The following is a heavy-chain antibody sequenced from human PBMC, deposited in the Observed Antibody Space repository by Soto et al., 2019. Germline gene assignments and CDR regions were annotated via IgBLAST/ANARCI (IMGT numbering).Heavy chain of an antibody. D-gene: IGHD3-10*01. V-gene: IGHV3-23*01. Sequence: RGAPGPLCVCPLFTFCNSVMSWVCQASGKGLESLSTISETGRSTYYADSVKGRFTISRDTAKNTLYLEMSSLRAEDTAVYYCAKVDQYGSGSLGIFVPWCEGTLVTIFS. CDR1: LFTFCNSV. J-gene: IGHJ5*02. CDR3: AKVDQYGSGSLGIFVP. CDR2: ISETGRST.